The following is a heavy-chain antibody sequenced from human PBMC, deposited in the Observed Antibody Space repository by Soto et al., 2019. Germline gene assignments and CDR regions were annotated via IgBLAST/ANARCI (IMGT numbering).Heavy chain of an antibody. CDR2: IIPIFGTA. Sequence: ASVKVSCKASGCTFSSYAISWVRQAPGQGLEWMGGIIPIFGTANYAQKFQGRVTITADESTSTAYMELSSLRSEDTAVYYCARGGMYYYDSSGYLYWGQGTLVTVSS. D-gene: IGHD3-22*01. CDR3: ARGGMYYYDSSGYLY. J-gene: IGHJ4*02. V-gene: IGHV1-69*13. CDR1: GCTFSSYA.